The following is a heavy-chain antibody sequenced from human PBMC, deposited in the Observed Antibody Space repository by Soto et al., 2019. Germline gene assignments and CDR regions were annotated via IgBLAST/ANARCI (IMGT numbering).Heavy chain of an antibody. J-gene: IGHJ4*02. CDR2: VYYTGST. CDR1: GGSVSSGSYY. CDR3: ARDDQALDY. D-gene: IGHD2-2*01. V-gene: IGHV4-61*01. Sequence: VQLQESGPGVVKPSETLSLSCTVSGGSVSSGSYYWTWIRQPPGKGLEWIGYVYYTGSTSYNPSLHSRVSISLDTSKNQFFLNLSSVTAADTAVYYCARDDQALDYWGQGTLVTVSS.